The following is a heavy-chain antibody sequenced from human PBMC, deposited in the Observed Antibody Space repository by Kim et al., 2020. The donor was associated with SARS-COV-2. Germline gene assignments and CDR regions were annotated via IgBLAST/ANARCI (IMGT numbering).Heavy chain of an antibody. J-gene: IGHJ4*02. CDR3: ARHASALGYFDY. D-gene: IGHD3-16*01. V-gene: IGHV4-59*08. CDR1: GGSISSYF. CDR2: IYYSGST. Sequence: SETLSFTCTVSGGSISSYFWSWIRQPPGKGLEWIGYIYYSGSTNYNPSLKSRITISVDTSKNQFSLKLSSVTAADTAVYYCARHASALGYFDYWGQGTLV.